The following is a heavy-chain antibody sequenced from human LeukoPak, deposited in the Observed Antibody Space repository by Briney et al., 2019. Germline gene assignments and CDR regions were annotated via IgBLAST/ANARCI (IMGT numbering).Heavy chain of an antibody. D-gene: IGHD6-13*01. CDR1: GFTLDDYA. CDR3: AKWYSSRWEHDAFNS. J-gene: IGHJ3*02. V-gene: IGHV3-9*03. Sequence: GGSLRLSCAASGFTLDDYAMHWVPQAPGKGLEWVSGISWNSGSTGYADSVKGRFTIYRDNAKNSLYVRMNSLKAEDMSFYYCAKWYSSRWEHDAFNSWGQGTMVTVSS. CDR2: ISWNSGST.